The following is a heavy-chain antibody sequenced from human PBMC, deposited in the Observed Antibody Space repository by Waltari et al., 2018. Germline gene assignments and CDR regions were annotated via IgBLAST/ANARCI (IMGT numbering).Heavy chain of an antibody. CDR1: GFTFSVST. CDR3: TGGAVTGTDF. J-gene: IGHJ4*02. CDR2: IRSKPNNYAT. V-gene: IGHV3-73*01. D-gene: IGHD6-13*01. Sequence: EVQVVESGGGLVQPGGSLRLSCATPGFTFSVSTIPWVRQTSGKGLEWIGRIRSKPNNYATRYTASVEGRFTISRDDSENTAYLQMSSLMTEDTAVYYCTGGAVTGTDFWGQGTLVTVSS.